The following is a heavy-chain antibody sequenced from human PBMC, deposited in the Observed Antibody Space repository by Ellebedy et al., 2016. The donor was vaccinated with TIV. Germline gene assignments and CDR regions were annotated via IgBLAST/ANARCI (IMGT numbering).Heavy chain of an antibody. J-gene: IGHJ4*02. CDR2: MNPNSGNT. CDR1: GYTFTNYD. CDR3: ARGLIESIELVGSSFDY. Sequence: ASVKVSCKASGYTFTNYDINWVRQATGQGLEWMGWMNPNSGNTGYAQKFQGRVTMTRNTSISTAYMELNSLRSEDTAVYYCARGLIESIELVGSSFDYWGQGTLVTVSS. D-gene: IGHD6-13*01. V-gene: IGHV1-8*01.